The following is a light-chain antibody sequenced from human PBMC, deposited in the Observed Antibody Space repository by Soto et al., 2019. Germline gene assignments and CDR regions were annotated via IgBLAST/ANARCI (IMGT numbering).Light chain of an antibody. Sequence: DIVMTQSPDSLAVSLGERATINCKSSQSVFYSSNNKNYLAWYQQKPGQPPKLLIYWTSTRESGVPDRFSGSGSGTDFTRTISSLQAEDVAVYYCQQYYSTPVTFGGGTKVEIK. CDR1: QSVFYSSNNKNY. V-gene: IGKV4-1*01. J-gene: IGKJ4*01. CDR3: QQYYSTPVT. CDR2: WTS.